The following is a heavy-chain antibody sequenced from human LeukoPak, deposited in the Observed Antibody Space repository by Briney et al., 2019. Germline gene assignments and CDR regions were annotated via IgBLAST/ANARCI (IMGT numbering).Heavy chain of an antibody. Sequence: GGSLRLSCAASGFTVISNYMGWVRQAPGKGLEWLSVIYLGNNTFYADSVKGRFAISRDKSKNTVFLQMNSLRAEDTAVYYCARVLRYYYGSGSSDYWGQGTLVTVSS. CDR3: ARVLRYYYGSGSSDY. CDR2: IYLGNNT. CDR1: GFTVISNY. V-gene: IGHV3-53*01. D-gene: IGHD3-10*01. J-gene: IGHJ4*02.